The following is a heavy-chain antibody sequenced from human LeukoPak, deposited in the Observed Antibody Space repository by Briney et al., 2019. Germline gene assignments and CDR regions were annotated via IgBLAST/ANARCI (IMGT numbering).Heavy chain of an antibody. D-gene: IGHD1-1*01. CDR2: ISASGSNI. CDR1: GFPFTSYS. CDR3: VRVKGTYFDF. J-gene: IGHJ4*02. Sequence: GGSLRLSCAVSGFPFTSYSMNWVRQAPGKGLEWVSYISASGSNIYYLDAVKGRYTVSRDNAMSSLFLQMDRPRAEDTAIYYCVRVKGTYFDFWGQGTLVTVSS. V-gene: IGHV3-48*01.